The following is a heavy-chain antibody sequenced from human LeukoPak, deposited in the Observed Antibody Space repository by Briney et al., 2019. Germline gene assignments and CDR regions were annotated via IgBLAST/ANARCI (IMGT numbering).Heavy chain of an antibody. CDR1: GFSLSHFS. V-gene: IGHV3-21*01. CDR2: ISTDSGHI. CDR3: ARVEYSSGWFIDY. D-gene: IGHD6-19*01. Sequence: PGGSLRPSCAASGFSLSHFSMNWVRQAPGKGLEWVASISTDSGHIYYGDSVKGRFAISRDNAKNSPYLQMNSLRAEDTAVYYCARVEYSSGWFIDYWGQGTLVTVSS. J-gene: IGHJ4*02.